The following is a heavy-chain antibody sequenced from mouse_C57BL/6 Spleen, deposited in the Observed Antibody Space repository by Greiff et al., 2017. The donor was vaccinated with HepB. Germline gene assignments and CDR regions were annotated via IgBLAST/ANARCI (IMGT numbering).Heavy chain of an antibody. Sequence: QVQLQQPGAELVKPGASVKLSCKASGYTFTSYWMHWVKQRPGRGLEWIGRIDPYSGGTKYNEKFKSKATLTVDKPSSTAYMQLSSLTSEDSAVYYCYSSNEDWYFDVWGTGTTVTVSS. CDR2: IDPYSGGT. J-gene: IGHJ1*03. CDR1: GYTFTSYW. D-gene: IGHD1-1*01. CDR3: YSSNEDWYFDV. V-gene: IGHV1-62-3*01.